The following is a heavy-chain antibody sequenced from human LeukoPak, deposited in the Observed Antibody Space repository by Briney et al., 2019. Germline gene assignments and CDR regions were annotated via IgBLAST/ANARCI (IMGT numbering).Heavy chain of an antibody. Sequence: PGGSLRLSCAASGFTFSRYWMSWVRQAPGKGLEWVSAISGSGGSTYYTDSVKGRFTISRDNSKNTLYLQMNSLRAEDTAVYYCAKTEYYYDSSGYHLFDYWGQGTLVTVSS. CDR2: ISGSGGST. CDR1: GFTFSRYW. D-gene: IGHD3-22*01. CDR3: AKTEYYYDSSGYHLFDY. V-gene: IGHV3-23*01. J-gene: IGHJ4*02.